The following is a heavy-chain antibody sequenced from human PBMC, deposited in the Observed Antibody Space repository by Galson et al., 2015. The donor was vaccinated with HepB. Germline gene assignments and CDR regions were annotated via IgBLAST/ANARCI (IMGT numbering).Heavy chain of an antibody. CDR2: IDYSGHT. J-gene: IGHJ4*02. CDR1: GDSISSSGYH. D-gene: IGHD3-10*01. V-gene: IGHV4-39*01. CDR3: ARRGYGSGIDY. Sequence: SETLSLTCIVSGDSISSSGYHWGWIRQPSGKGLEWIGDIDYSGHTNYNPSLKGRVTVSVDTSKNQFSLKLTSVSAADTAVYYCARRGYGSGIDYWGQGTLVTVSS.